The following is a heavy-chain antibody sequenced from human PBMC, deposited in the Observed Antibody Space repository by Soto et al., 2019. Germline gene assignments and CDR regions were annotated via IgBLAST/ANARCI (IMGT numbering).Heavy chain of an antibody. CDR3: ARIDSYNSNCCSYRFDT. J-gene: IGHJ5*01. CDR2: INPRSGDT. D-gene: IGHD6-13*01. Sequence: QVHLVQSGAEVRMPGASVKVSCKASGYTFTDYFMHWVRQAPGQGLEWMGIINPRSGDTGYAQKFQGRVIMTTDTSTSTVYMELSGLTSEDTAIYYCARIDSYNSNCCSYRFDTWGQGTMVTVSS. V-gene: IGHV1-46*03. CDR1: GYTFTDYF.